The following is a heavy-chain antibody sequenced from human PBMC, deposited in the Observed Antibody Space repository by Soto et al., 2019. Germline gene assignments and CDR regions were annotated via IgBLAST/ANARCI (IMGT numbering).Heavy chain of an antibody. D-gene: IGHD5-18*01. J-gene: IGHJ4*02. CDR1: GFTFRNYA. CDR2: ISGSAGSA. Sequence: PGGSLRLSCVASGFTFRNYALTWVRQAPGKGLEWVSSISGSAGSAYYADSVKGRFTISRDNSMNTLYLQMTSLRAEDSALYYCAKARSGYSYAYNFDYWGQGALVTVSS. CDR3: AKARSGYSYAYNFDY. V-gene: IGHV3-23*01.